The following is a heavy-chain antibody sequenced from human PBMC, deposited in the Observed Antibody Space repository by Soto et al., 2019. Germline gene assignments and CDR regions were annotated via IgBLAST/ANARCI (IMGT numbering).Heavy chain of an antibody. Sequence: GGSLRLSCAASGFTFSSYGMHWVRQAPGKGLEWVAVISYDGSNKYYADSVKGRFTISRDNSKNTLYLQMNSLRAEDTAVYYCAKDPGYYGSGSYFDYWGQGTLVTVSS. D-gene: IGHD3-10*01. CDR2: ISYDGSNK. CDR1: GFTFSSYG. V-gene: IGHV3-30*18. CDR3: AKDPGYYGSGSYFDY. J-gene: IGHJ4*02.